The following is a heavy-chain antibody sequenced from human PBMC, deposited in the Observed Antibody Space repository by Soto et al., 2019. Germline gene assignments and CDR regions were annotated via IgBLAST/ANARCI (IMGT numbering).Heavy chain of an antibody. CDR2: IIPIFGTA. V-gene: IGHV1-69*12. J-gene: IGHJ6*02. CDR1: GGTFSSYA. CDR3: ARVVMGFGDPTSYYYYGMDV. D-gene: IGHD3-10*01. Sequence: QVQLVQSGAEVKKPGSSVKVSCKASGGTFSSYAISWVRQAPGQGLEWMGGIIPIFGTANYAQKFQGRVTITADESTSTAYMELSSLRSEDTAVYYCARVVMGFGDPTSYYYYGMDVWGQGTTVTVSS.